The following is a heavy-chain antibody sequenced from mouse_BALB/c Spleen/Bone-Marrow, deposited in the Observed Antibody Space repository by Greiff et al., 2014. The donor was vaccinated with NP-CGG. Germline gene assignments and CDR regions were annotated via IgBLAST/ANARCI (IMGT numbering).Heavy chain of an antibody. CDR3: TRTYEYFDY. V-gene: IGHV1-69*02. CDR2: IYPSDNYT. CDR1: GYIFISYW. Sequence: QGQLKQSGAELVRPGASVKLSCKASGYIFISYWINWVKQRPGQGLEWIGNIYPSDNYTNYNQKFKDKATLTVDKSSSTAYMQLSSPTSEDSAVYYCTRTYEYFDYWGQGTTLTVSS. J-gene: IGHJ2*01. D-gene: IGHD2-3*01.